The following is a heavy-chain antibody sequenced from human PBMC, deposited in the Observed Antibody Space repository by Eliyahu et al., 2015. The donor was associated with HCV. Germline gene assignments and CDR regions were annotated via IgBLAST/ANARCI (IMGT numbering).Heavy chain of an antibody. CDR2: ISYDGSIK. J-gene: IGHJ6*02. D-gene: IGHD3-10*01. Sequence: QVQLVESGGGVVXPGRSLRLSCAASGFTFSSYGMHWVRQAPGKGLEWVAVISYDGSIKYYADSVKGRFTISRDNSENTVSLQMDSLRGEDTAVYYCAKEVGAWYYYGMDVWGQGTTVTVSS. V-gene: IGHV3-30*18. CDR1: GFTFSSYG. CDR3: AKEVGAWYYYGMDV.